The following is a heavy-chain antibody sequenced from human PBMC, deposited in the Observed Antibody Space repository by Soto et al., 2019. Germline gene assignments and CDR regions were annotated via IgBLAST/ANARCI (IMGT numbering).Heavy chain of an antibody. Sequence: QVQLQESGPGLVKPSQTLSLTCTVSGDSISSGGYSWSWIRQHPGKGLEWLGSISHTGNTYYNPSXSRPMTTSVXTXXXQXXLKLPSVTAADTAVYYCPRQRTSIIQTPRGVWFDPWGQGTLVTVSS. CDR2: ISHTGNT. D-gene: IGHD3-3*01. CDR3: PRQRTSIIQTPRGVWFDP. J-gene: IGHJ5*02. CDR1: GDSISSGGYS. V-gene: IGHV4-31*01.